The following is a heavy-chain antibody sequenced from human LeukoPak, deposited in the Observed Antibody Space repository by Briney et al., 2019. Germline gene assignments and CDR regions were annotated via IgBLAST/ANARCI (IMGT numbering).Heavy chain of an antibody. CDR2: INPNSGGT. Sequence: ASVKVSCKASGYTFTGYYMHWVRQAPGQRLEWMGWINPNSGGTNYAQKFQGRVTMTRDTSISTAYMELSRLKSDDTAVYYCAATKRYSSSWYGTLDYWGQGTLVTVSS. J-gene: IGHJ4*02. V-gene: IGHV1-2*02. CDR3: AATKRYSSSWYGTLDY. D-gene: IGHD6-13*01. CDR1: GYTFTGYY.